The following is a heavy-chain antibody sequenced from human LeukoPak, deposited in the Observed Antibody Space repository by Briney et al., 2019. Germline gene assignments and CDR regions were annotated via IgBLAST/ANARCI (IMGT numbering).Heavy chain of an antibody. Sequence: GGSLRLSCATSGFTFSSYAVGCVRQAPGKGLEWLSSISGSGSTTYYADSVKGRFTISRDNSKNTLFLQMNSLRADDTAIFYCAKDPVKSAMTRNFDYWGQGTLVTVSS. CDR3: AKDPVKSAMTRNFDY. V-gene: IGHV3-23*01. D-gene: IGHD4-11*01. J-gene: IGHJ4*02. CDR1: GFTFSSYA. CDR2: ISGSGSTT.